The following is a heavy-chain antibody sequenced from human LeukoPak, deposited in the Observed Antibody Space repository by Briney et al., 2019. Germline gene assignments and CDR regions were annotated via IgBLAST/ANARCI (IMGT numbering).Heavy chain of an antibody. Sequence: ASVKVSCKASGYTFTSYDINWVRQATGQGLEWMGWMNPNSGNTGYAQKFQGRVTMTRNTSISTAYMELSSLRSEDTAVYYCARGRRGSRGFAYWGQGTLVTVSS. CDR3: ARGRRGSRGFAY. D-gene: IGHD3-10*01. J-gene: IGHJ4*02. CDR2: MNPNSGNT. V-gene: IGHV1-8*01. CDR1: GYTFTSYD.